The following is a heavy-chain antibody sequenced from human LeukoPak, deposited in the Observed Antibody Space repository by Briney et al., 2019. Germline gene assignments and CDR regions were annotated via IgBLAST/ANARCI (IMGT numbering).Heavy chain of an antibody. CDR3: AKDNMVRGAAGVLSWFDP. CDR1: GFTFSSYA. V-gene: IGHV3-30*04. J-gene: IGHJ5*02. Sequence: GGSLRLSCAASGFTFSSYAMHWVRQAPGKGLEWVAVISYDGSNKYYADSVKGRFTISRDNSKNTLYLQMNSLRAEDTAVYYCAKDNMVRGAAGVLSWFDPWGQGTLVTVSS. CDR2: ISYDGSNK. D-gene: IGHD3-10*01.